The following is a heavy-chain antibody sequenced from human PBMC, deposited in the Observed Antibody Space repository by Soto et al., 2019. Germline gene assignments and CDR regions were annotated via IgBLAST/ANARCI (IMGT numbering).Heavy chain of an antibody. J-gene: IGHJ6*03. CDR3: ARERFLGRYYYYYYMDV. CDR2: INPSGST. Sequence: PSETLSLTSSVYGGSFSGYYWSWIRQPPGKGLEGIGEINPSGSTNYNPPLKRRVTISVDTSKNQFSLKLSSVTAADTAVYYCARERFLGRYYYYYYMDVWGKGTTVTVSS. CDR1: GGSFSGYY. V-gene: IGHV4-34*01.